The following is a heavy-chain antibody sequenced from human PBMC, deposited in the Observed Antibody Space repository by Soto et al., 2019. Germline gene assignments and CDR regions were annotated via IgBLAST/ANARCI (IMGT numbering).Heavy chain of an antibody. J-gene: IGHJ5*02. V-gene: IGHV1-69*13. Sequence: ASVKVSCKASGGTFSSYAISWVRQAPGQGLEWMGGIIPIFGTANYAQKFQGRVTITADESTSTAYMELSSLRSEDTAVYYCARGSVVVVERNWFGPWGQGTLVTVSS. CDR1: GGTFSSYA. CDR3: ARGSVVVVERNWFGP. D-gene: IGHD2-15*01. CDR2: IIPIFGTA.